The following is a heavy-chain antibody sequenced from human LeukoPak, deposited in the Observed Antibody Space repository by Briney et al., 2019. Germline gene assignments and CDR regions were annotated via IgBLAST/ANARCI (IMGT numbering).Heavy chain of an antibody. Sequence: GGSLRLSCAASGFTFDDYAMHWVRQGPGKGLEWVAVISYDGSNKYYADSVKGRFTISRDNSKNTLYLQMNSLRAEDTAVYYCARDVGVATIRDAFDIWGQGTMVTVSS. D-gene: IGHD5-12*01. V-gene: IGHV3-30-3*01. J-gene: IGHJ3*02. CDR2: ISYDGSNK. CDR3: ARDVGVATIRDAFDI. CDR1: GFTFDDYA.